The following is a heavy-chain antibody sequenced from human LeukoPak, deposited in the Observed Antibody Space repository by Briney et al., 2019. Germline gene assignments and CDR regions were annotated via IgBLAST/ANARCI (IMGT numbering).Heavy chain of an antibody. CDR2: ISYDGSNK. V-gene: IGHV3-30-3*01. D-gene: IGHD6-13*01. CDR1: GFTFSSYA. CDR3: AREEWAAAARPGYFDY. J-gene: IGHJ4*02. Sequence: GRSLRLSCAASGFTFSSYAMHWVRQAPGKGLEWVAVISYDGSNKYYADSVKGRFTISRDNSKNTLYLQMNSLRAEDTAVYYCAREEWAAAARPGYFDYWGQGTLVTVSS.